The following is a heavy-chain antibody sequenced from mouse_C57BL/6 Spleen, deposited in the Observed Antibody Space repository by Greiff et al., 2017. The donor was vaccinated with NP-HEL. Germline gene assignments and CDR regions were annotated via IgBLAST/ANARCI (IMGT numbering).Heavy chain of an antibody. J-gene: IGHJ4*01. D-gene: IGHD3-1*01. Sequence: VQRVESGAELVKPGASVKISCKASGYAFSSYWMNWVKQRPGKGLEWIGQIYPGDGDTNYNGKFKGKATLTADKSSSTAYMQLSSLTSEDSAVYFCASQLRYYAMDYWGQGTSVTVSS. CDR1: GYAFSSYW. CDR2: IYPGDGDT. CDR3: ASQLRYYAMDY. V-gene: IGHV1-80*01.